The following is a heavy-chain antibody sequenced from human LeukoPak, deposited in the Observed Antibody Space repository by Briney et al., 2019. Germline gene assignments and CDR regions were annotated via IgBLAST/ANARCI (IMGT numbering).Heavy chain of an antibody. J-gene: IGHJ3*02. CDR1: GGSISSGSYY. CDR3: ARNCSSTSCYSSDAFDI. D-gene: IGHD2-2*01. V-gene: IGHV4-61*02. Sequence: PSETLSLTCTVSGGSISSGSYYWSWIRQPAGKGLEWIGRIYTSGSTNYNPSLKGRVTISIDTSKNQFSLKLSSVTAAGTAVYYCARNCSSTSCYSSDAFDIWGQGTIVTVSS. CDR2: IYTSGST.